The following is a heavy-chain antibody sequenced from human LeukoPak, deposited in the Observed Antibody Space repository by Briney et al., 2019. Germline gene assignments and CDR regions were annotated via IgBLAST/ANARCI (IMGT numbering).Heavy chain of an antibody. CDR1: GYSISSGYY. D-gene: IGHD6-19*01. CDR3: ARDGSGWIGYFDY. V-gene: IGHV4-38-2*02. Sequence: PSETLSLTCAVSGYSISSGYYWGWIRQPPGKGLEWIGSLYHSGSTYYNSSLKSRVTISVDTSKHQFSLKLSSVTAADTAVYYCARDGSGWIGYFDYWGQGTLVTVSS. J-gene: IGHJ4*02. CDR2: LYHSGST.